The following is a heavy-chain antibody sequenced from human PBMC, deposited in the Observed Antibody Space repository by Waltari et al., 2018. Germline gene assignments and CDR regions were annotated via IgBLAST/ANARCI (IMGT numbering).Heavy chain of an antibody. CDR1: GFTFSRYW. Sequence: EVQLVESGGGLVQPGGSLSLSCAASGFTFSRYWMSWVRQAPGKGLEWVANIKEDGSEKYYVDSVKGRFTIARDNAKNSVYLQMNSLRAEDTAVYYCSRSMVHWGQGTLVTVSS. CDR2: IKEDGSEK. J-gene: IGHJ1*01. CDR3: SRSMVH. V-gene: IGHV3-7*03. D-gene: IGHD2-8*01.